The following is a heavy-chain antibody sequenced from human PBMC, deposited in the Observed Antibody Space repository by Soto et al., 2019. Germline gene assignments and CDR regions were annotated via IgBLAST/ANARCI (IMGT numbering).Heavy chain of an antibody. CDR2: IYYSGRT. J-gene: IGHJ4*02. Sequence: SATLSLTRTVSGGSISSYDWNWIRQPPGRGLEWIGYIYYSGRTNYNPSLKSRVTISVDTSKNQFSLKLSSVTAADTAVYYCARDDGSYGLDYWGQGTLVTVSA. CDR1: GGSISSYD. D-gene: IGHD5-18*01. V-gene: IGHV4-59*01. CDR3: ARDDGSYGLDY.